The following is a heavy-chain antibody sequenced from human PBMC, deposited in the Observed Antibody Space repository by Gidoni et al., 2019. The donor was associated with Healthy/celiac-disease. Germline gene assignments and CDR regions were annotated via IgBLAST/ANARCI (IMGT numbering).Heavy chain of an antibody. V-gene: IGHV3-49*03. CDR2: IRSKADGGTT. D-gene: IGHD6-13*01. CDR1: GFTFGDYA. Sequence: EVQLVESGGGLVQPGRSLRLSCTASGFTFGDYAMRWFRQAPGKGLEWVGFIRSKADGGTTEYAASVKGRFTISRDDSKSIAYLQMNSLKTEDTAVYYCTRDSAGSSSWYAWAFDIWGQGTMVTVSS. CDR3: TRDSAGSSSWYAWAFDI. J-gene: IGHJ3*02.